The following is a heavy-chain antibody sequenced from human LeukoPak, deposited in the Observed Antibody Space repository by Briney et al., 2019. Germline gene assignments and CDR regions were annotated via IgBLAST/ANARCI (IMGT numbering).Heavy chain of an antibody. CDR2: IYDIGST. Sequence: SETLSLTCTVSGGSLSSYYWSWVRPPPGKGMEWIGNIYDIGSTNYNPSLKSRVTISVDTSKSQFSLRLSSVTAADTAVYYCAREVAVAGKFDYWGQGTLVTVSS. J-gene: IGHJ4*02. D-gene: IGHD6-19*01. CDR3: AREVAVAGKFDY. V-gene: IGHV4-59*01. CDR1: GGSLSSYY.